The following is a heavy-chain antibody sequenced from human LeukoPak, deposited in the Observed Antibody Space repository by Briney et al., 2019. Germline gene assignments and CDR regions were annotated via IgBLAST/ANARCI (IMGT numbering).Heavy chain of an antibody. D-gene: IGHD6-13*01. CDR3: ARRSDLSSSWFFDY. V-gene: IGHV5-51*01. CDR1: GYNFTTYW. Sequence: GESLKISCKGSGYNFTTYWIGWVRQMPGKGLEWMGIIYPGDSDTRYSPSFQGQVTISADKSISTAYLQWSSLKASDTAMYYCARRSDLSSSWFFDYWGQGTLVTVSS. J-gene: IGHJ4*02. CDR2: IYPGDSDT.